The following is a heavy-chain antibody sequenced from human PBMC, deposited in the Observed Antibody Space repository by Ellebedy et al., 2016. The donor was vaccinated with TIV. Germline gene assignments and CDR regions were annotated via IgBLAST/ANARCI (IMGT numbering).Heavy chain of an antibody. V-gene: IGHV3-66*01. CDR2: IYSGGST. CDR1: GFPVSNNY. Sequence: GESLKISCAASGFPVSNNYMSWVRRAPGKGLEWVPVIYSGGSTNYADSMKGRLTNSRDNTKNTVYLQMNRLRAEDTDVYNCENYGMDVWGQGTTVTVSS. CDR3: ENYGMDV. J-gene: IGHJ6*02.